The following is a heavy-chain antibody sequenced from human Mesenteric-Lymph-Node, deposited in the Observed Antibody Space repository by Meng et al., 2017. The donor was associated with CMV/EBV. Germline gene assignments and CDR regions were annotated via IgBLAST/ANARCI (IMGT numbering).Heavy chain of an antibody. J-gene: IGHJ6*02. V-gene: IGHV1-46*01. CDR1: GYTFTSYY. Sequence: ASVKVSCKASGYTFTSYYMHWVRQAPGQGLEWMGIINPSGGSTSYAQKFQGRVTMTRDTSTSTVYMELSSLRSEDTAVYYCAREFPRGGALSASYYGMDVWGQGTTVTVSS. CDR2: INPSGGST. CDR3: AREFPRGGALSASYYGMDV. D-gene: IGHD1-26*01.